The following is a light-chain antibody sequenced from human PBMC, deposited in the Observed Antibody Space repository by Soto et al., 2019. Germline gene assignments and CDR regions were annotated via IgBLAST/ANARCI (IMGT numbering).Light chain of an antibody. CDR1: QGIGSY. Sequence: IQLTQSPSSVSGSEXRRVAITCRASQGIGSYLAWYQQKPGEAPKFLIFAASTLQSGVPSRFSGSGSGTEFTLTISSLQPDDFATYYCQQYDSYSWTFGQGTKVDI. CDR2: AAS. CDR3: QQYDSYSWT. V-gene: IGKV1-9*01. J-gene: IGKJ1*01.